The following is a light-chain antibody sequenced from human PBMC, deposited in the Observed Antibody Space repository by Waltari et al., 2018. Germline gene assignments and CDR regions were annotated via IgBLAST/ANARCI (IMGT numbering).Light chain of an antibody. Sequence: DIVMTPSPATLSVSPGERATLSCKASQSVITNLAWYQQKPGQPPRLLIYGASARATGIPDRFSGSGFGTEFTLAISSLQSEDSAIYYCQQYHNWPRVFGQGTKVEIK. V-gene: IGKV3-15*01. CDR1: QSVITN. CDR2: GAS. J-gene: IGKJ1*01. CDR3: QQYHNWPRV.